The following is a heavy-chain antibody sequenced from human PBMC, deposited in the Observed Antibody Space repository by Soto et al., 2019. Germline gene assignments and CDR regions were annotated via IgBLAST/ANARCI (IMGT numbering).Heavy chain of an antibody. CDR3: ARAKGYGANSWLDS. CDR1: GGSFSGYY. Sequence: QVQLQQGGAGLLKPSETLSLTCAVYGGSFSGYYCSWIRQPPGKGLEWMGEINHSGSANYNPSLERRLTITVDTSKNQFSLEVRSVTAADAAVYYCARAKGYGANSWLDSWGQGNLVTVSS. V-gene: IGHV4-34*01. CDR2: INHSGSA. J-gene: IGHJ5*01. D-gene: IGHD4-17*01.